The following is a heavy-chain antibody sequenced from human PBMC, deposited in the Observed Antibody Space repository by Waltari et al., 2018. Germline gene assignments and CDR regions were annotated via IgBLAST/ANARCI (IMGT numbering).Heavy chain of an antibody. CDR3: ARKVAVARGVNYFDY. Sequence: QVQLQESGPGLVKPSETLSLTCAVSGYSISSGYYWGWIRQPPGKGLEWIGSIYHSGGTYYNPSLKSRVTISVDTSKNQFSLKLSSVTAADTTVYYCARKVAVARGVNYFDYWGQGTLVTVSS. J-gene: IGHJ4*02. D-gene: IGHD3-10*01. CDR1: GYSISSGYY. CDR2: IYHSGGT. V-gene: IGHV4-38-2*01.